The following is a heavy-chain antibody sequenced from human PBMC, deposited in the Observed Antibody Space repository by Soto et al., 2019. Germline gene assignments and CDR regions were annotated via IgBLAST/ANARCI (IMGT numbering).Heavy chain of an antibody. J-gene: IGHJ6*02. CDR1: GCTFSSYA. Sequence: ASVKVSGKASGCTFSSYAISWVRQAPGQGLEWMGGIIPIFGTANYAQKFQGRVTITADESTSTAYMELSSLSSEDTAVYYCVGSGSGGPYYYGMDVWGQGTTVTVSS. V-gene: IGHV1-69*13. CDR3: VGSGSGGPYYYGMDV. D-gene: IGHD3-10*01. CDR2: IIPIFGTA.